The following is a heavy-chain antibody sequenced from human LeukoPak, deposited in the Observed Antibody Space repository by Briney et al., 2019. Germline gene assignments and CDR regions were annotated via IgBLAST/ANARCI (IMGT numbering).Heavy chain of an antibody. Sequence: SETLSLTCTVSGGSITSSKYYWGWIRQPPGKGLEWIGSIHYTGITYYNPSLKTRVTISVDTSKNQFSLTLSSVTAADTSVYYCASRRGDGDYRPDYWGQGTLVTVSS. CDR2: IHYTGIT. CDR3: ASRRGDGDYRPDY. CDR1: GGSITSSKYY. V-gene: IGHV4-39*01. D-gene: IGHD4-17*01. J-gene: IGHJ4*02.